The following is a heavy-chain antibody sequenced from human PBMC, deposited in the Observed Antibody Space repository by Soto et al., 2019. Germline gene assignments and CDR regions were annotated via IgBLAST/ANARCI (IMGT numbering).Heavy chain of an antibody. CDR3: ARAVTTSGAWFDP. CDR2: IYPGDSDT. J-gene: IGHJ5*02. Sequence: EVQLVQSGAEVKKHGESLKISCKGSGYSFTSYWIGWVRQMPGKGLEWMGIIYPGDSDTRYSPSFQGQVTISADKSISTAYLQWSSLRSSDTAMYYCARAVTTSGAWFDPWGQGTLVTVSS. D-gene: IGHD3-10*01. V-gene: IGHV5-51*01. CDR1: GYSFTSYW.